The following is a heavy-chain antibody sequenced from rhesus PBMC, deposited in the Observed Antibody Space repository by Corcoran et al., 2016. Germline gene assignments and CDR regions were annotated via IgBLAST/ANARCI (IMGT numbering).Heavy chain of an antibody. CDR1: GASISTNW. Sequence: QVQLQGSGPGLVKPSETLSLTCAVSGASISTNWWNWIRQSPGKGLEWIGEISGSGFTKYNPSLKSRVTFSKDASKNQVSLNRRSVTAADTAVYYCGMSSGNYYFNNWGQGVLVTVSS. CDR3: GMSSGNYYFNN. V-gene: IGHV4-80*01. CDR2: ISGSGFT. J-gene: IGHJ4*01. D-gene: IGHD6-31*01.